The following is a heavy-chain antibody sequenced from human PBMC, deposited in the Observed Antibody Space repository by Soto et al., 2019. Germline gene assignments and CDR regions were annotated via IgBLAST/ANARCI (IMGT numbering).Heavy chain of an antibody. CDR1: GFPFSYYW. CDR3: ARGYSGAFDL. V-gene: IGHV3-74*01. Sequence: EVQLGESGVCLVQPGVSLRLSCAASGFPFSYYWMHWVRQAPGKGLVCVSRIHSDGSSTTYADSVKVRLTISRDNARTKLYLQINCVRAEYTAVYYCARGYSGAFDLWGQGTEHTVSS. D-gene: IGHD4-4*01. J-gene: IGHJ3*01. CDR2: IHSDGSST.